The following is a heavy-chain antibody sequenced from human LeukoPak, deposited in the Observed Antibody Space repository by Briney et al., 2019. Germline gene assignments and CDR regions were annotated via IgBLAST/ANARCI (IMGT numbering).Heavy chain of an antibody. CDR2: ISSSSSYI. D-gene: IGHD1-26*01. CDR1: GFTFSSYS. CDR3: ARDRAGIVGATGWFDP. J-gene: IGHJ5*02. V-gene: IGHV3-21*01. Sequence: GGSLRLSCAASGFTFSSYSMNWVRQAPGKGLEWVSSISSSSSYIYHADSVKGRFTISRDNAKNSLYPQMNSLRAEDTAVYYCARDRAGIVGATGWFDPWGQGTLVTVSS.